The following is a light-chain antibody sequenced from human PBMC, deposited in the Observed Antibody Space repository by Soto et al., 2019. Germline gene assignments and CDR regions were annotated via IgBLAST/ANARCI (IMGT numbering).Light chain of an antibody. CDR3: QQYNNWPPP. CDR2: GAS. V-gene: IGKV3-15*01. CDR1: QSVSSN. J-gene: IGKJ1*01. Sequence: EIVVTQSPATLSVSPGERATLSCRASQSVSSNLAWYQQKPGQAPRLLIYGASTRATGIPARFSGSGSGTEFTRTISSLQSEDLAVYYCQQYNNWPPPFGQGTKVEVK.